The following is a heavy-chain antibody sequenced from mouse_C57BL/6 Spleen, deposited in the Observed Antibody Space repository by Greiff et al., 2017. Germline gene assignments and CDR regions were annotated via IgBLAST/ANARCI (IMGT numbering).Heavy chain of an antibody. J-gene: IGHJ2*01. Sequence: VQLQQSGAELMKPGASVKLSCKATGYTFTGYWIEWVKQRPGHGLEWIGEVLPGSGSTNYNEKFKGKATFTEDTSSNAAYMQLSSLTTEDSALYYGTRGYDYDVNDYWGQGTTLTVSS. CDR2: VLPGSGST. V-gene: IGHV1-9*01. D-gene: IGHD2-4*01. CDR1: GYTFTGYW. CDR3: TRGYDYDVNDY.